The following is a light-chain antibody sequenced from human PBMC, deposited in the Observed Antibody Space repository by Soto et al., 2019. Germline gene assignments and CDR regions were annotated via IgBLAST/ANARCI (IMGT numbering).Light chain of an antibody. CDR1: QSISSSF. J-gene: IGKJ4*02. V-gene: IGKV3-20*01. CDR3: PQYGSSRT. CDR2: GES. Sequence: PGESAALSFGASQSISSSFLAWYQQKPGQAPRLLIYGESSRATGIPDRFSGSGSGTDFTLTISRLEPEDFAVYYCPQYGSSRTVGPVTQVEIK.